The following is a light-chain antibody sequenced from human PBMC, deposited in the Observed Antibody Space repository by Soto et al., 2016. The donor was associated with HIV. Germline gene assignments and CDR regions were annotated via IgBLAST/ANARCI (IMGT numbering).Light chain of an antibody. Sequence: SYELTQPPSVPVSPGQTASITCSGDKLGDKYASWYQQKPGQSPVVVIYQDDKRPSGMSERFSGFNSGNTATLTISGTQAMDEADYYCQAWDSSTALYVFGTGTKVTVL. V-gene: IGLV3-1*01. CDR1: KLGDKY. CDR3: QAWDSSTALYV. CDR2: QDD. J-gene: IGLJ1*01.